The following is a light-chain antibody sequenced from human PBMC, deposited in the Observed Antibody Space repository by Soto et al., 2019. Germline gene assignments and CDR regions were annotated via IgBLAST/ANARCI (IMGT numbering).Light chain of an antibody. Sequence: DIVMTQSPLSLPFTPGEPASISCRSSQSLLHSNGNHYLEWYFQKPGQSPQLLIYLASIRASGVPDRFSGSGSGTDFTLKISIVEAEDVGVYYCMQALHTPRTFGQGTKVEIK. CDR1: QSLLHSNGNHY. CDR2: LAS. V-gene: IGKV2-28*01. J-gene: IGKJ1*01. CDR3: MQALHTPRT.